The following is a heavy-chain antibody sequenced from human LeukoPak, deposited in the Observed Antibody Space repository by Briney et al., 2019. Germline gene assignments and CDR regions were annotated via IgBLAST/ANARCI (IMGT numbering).Heavy chain of an antibody. CDR3: ARPLHCRSTDCYDWFDP. D-gene: IGHD2-2*01. CDR1: DDSISSSKW. J-gene: IGHJ5*02. Sequence: PSGTLSLNCAVSDDSISSSKWWSWVRQPPGKGLEWIGEIYHSGSTTYNPSLKSRVTISVDKSKNQFSPRLTSVTAADTAVYYCARPLHCRSTDCYDWFDPWGQGTLVTVSS. V-gene: IGHV4-4*02. CDR2: IYHSGST.